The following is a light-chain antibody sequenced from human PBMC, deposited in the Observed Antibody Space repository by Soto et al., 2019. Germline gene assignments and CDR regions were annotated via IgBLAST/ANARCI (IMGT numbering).Light chain of an antibody. CDR3: SSYAGSNTPLYV. CDR1: SSDVGGYNY. V-gene: IGLV2-14*01. Sequence: QSALTQPASVSGSPGQSITISCTGTSSDVGGYNYVSWYQQFPDKAPKLMIFEVSNRPSGVSNRFSGSKSGNTASLTISGLQAEVEADYYCSSYAGSNTPLYVFGTGTKVTVL. CDR2: EVS. J-gene: IGLJ1*01.